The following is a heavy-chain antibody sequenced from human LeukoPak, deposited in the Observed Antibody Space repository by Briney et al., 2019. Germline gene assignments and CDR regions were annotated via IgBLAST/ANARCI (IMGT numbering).Heavy chain of an antibody. J-gene: IGHJ4*02. V-gene: IGHV3-23*01. Sequence: PGGSLRLSCAASGFTFSSYAMSWVRQAPGKGLEWVSVISNSGGSTFYADSVKGRFTISRDNSKNTLYLQMNSLRAEDTAVYYCAKRSPDVDTGYFDYWGQGTLVTVSS. CDR3: AKRSPDVDTGYFDY. D-gene: IGHD3/OR15-3a*01. CDR1: GFTFSSYA. CDR2: ISNSGGST.